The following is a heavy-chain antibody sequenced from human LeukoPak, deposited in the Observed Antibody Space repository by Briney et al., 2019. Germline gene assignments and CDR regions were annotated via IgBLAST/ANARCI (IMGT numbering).Heavy chain of an antibody. D-gene: IGHD6-13*01. CDR3: ARVAAAGPYYYYYYMDV. CDR1: GFTFSSYA. V-gene: IGHV3-23*01. J-gene: IGHJ6*03. Sequence: AGGSLRLSCAASGFTFSSYAMSWVRQAPGKGLEWVSAISGSGGSTYYADSVKGRFTISRDNSKNTLYLQMNSLRAEDTAVYYCARVAAAGPYYYYYYMDVWGKGTTVTVSS. CDR2: ISGSGGST.